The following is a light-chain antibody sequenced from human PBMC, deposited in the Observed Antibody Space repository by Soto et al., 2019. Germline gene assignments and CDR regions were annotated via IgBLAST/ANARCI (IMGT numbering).Light chain of an antibody. Sequence: QSALTQPASVSGSPGQAITISCTGTSSDVGGYTYVSWYQQHPGKAPKFIIYDVSNRPSGVSNRFSGSKSGNTASLTISGLQAEDEADYYCSSYTPSNTRYILFASGTKVTVL. CDR3: SSYTPSNTRYIL. CDR1: SSDVGGYTY. J-gene: IGLJ1*01. CDR2: DVS. V-gene: IGLV2-14*01.